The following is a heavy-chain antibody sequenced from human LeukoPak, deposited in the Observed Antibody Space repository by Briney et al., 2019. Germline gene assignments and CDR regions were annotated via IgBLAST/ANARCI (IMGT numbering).Heavy chain of an antibody. CDR1: GFTFDDYA. CDR3: ARGQTVNTGYCSGGSCSSRFDY. Sequence: GGSLRLSCAASGFTFDDYAMHWVRQAPGKGLEWVSGISWNSGSIGYADSVKGRFTISRDNAKNSLYLQMNSLRAEDTAVYYCARGQTVNTGYCSGGSCSSRFDYWGQGTLVTVSS. D-gene: IGHD2-15*01. V-gene: IGHV3-9*01. J-gene: IGHJ4*02. CDR2: ISWNSGSI.